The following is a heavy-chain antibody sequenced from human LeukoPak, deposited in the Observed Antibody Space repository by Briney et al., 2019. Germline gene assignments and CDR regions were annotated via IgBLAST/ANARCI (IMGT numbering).Heavy chain of an antibody. CDR3: AKGRYFDWLDYYGMDV. CDR1: GFTFSSYV. D-gene: IGHD3-9*01. V-gene: IGHV3-23*01. CDR2: ISGSGGST. Sequence: GGSLRLSCAASGFTFSSYVMSWVRQAPGKGLEWVSAISGSGGSTYYADSVKGRFTISRDNSKNTLYLQMNSLRAEDTAVYYCAKGRYFDWLDYYGMDVWGQGTTVTVSS. J-gene: IGHJ6*02.